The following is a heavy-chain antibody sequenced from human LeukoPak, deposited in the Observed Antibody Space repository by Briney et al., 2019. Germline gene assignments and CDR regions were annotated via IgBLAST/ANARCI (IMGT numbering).Heavy chain of an antibody. CDR2: IRYDESNK. CDR3: AKDLSSSGSYSSVDY. Sequence: GGSLRLSCAASGFTFSSYWMTWVRQAPGKGLEWVAFIRYDESNKYYADSVKGRFTISRDNSKNALYLQMNSLRAEDTAIYYCAKDLSSSGSYSSVDYWGQGTLAIVSS. D-gene: IGHD1-26*01. CDR1: GFTFSSYW. V-gene: IGHV3-30*02. J-gene: IGHJ4*02.